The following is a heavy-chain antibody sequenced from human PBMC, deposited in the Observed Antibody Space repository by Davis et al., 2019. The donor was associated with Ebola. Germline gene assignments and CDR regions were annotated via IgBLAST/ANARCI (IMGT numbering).Heavy chain of an antibody. V-gene: IGHV3-9*01. CDR3: AKDYLDY. CDR1: GFTFSSYA. J-gene: IGHJ4*02. Sequence: SLKISCAASGFTFSSYAMHWVRQAPGKGLEWVSGISWNSGSIGYADSVKGRFTISRDNAKNSLYLQMNSLRAEDTALYYCAKDYLDYWGQGTLVTVSS. CDR2: ISWNSGSI.